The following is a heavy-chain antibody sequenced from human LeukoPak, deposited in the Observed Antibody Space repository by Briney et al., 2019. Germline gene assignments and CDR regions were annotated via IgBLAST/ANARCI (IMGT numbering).Heavy chain of an antibody. V-gene: IGHV3-48*03. CDR2: INADATTK. J-gene: IGHJ4*02. Sequence: PGGSLRLSCVGSGLSVIDEMNWVRQAPGKGLEWVSHINADATTKTYADSVKGRFSISRDGAKNSLYLQMNNLRVDDTATYYCARRFRNWGQGILVTASS. CDR1: GLSVIDE. CDR3: ARRFRN.